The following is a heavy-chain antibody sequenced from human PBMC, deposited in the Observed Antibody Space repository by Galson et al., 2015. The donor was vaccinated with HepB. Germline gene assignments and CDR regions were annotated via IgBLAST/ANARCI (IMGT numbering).Heavy chain of an antibody. CDR1: GYSFTTYA. J-gene: IGHJ4*02. Sequence: SVKVSCKASGYSFTTYAIHWVRQAPGQGLEWMGWINSGNGDTRYSQKFQNKVTLTSDTSASIAYMELTSLRSEDTAVYFCARDGHPIEYWGQGTLVTVSS. CDR2: INSGNGDT. CDR3: ARDGHPIEY. V-gene: IGHV1-3*01.